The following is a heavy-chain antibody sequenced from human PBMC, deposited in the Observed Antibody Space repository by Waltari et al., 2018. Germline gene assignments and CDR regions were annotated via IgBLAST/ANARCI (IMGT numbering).Heavy chain of an antibody. D-gene: IGHD6-6*01. J-gene: IGHJ4*02. CDR2: IYYSGST. V-gene: IGHV4-59*01. Sequence: DIYYSGSTNYNPSLKSRVTISVDTSKNQFSLKLSSVTAADTAVYYCARVGGLGAARFVADYWGQGTLVTVSS. CDR3: ARVGGLGAARFVADY.